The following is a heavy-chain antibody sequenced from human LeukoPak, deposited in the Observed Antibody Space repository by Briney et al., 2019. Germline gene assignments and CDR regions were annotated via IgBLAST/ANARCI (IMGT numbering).Heavy chain of an antibody. J-gene: IGHJ3*02. CDR3: ARESGFRGDAFDI. D-gene: IGHD3-10*01. V-gene: IGHV3-9*01. CDR1: GFNFDDYA. Sequence: PGGSLRLSCAASGFNFDDYAMHWVRQAPGKGLAWVSGINWNSGTVGYADSVKGRFTISRDNAKNSPYLQMNSLRAEDTAVYYCARESGFRGDAFDIWGQGTMVTVSS. CDR2: INWNSGTV.